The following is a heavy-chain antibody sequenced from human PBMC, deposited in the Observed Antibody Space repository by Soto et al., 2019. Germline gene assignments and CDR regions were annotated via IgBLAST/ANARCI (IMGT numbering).Heavy chain of an antibody. D-gene: IGHD4-17*01. J-gene: IGHJ5*02. CDR1: GGTFSSYT. CDR2: IIPILGIA. Sequence: QVQLVQSGAEVKKPGSSVKVSCKASGGTFSSYTISWVRQAPGQGLEWMGRIIPILGIANYEQKFQGRVTITAEKSTSTAYMELSSLRSEDTAVYYCARVNNYGGNSGGWFDPWGQGTLVTVSS. V-gene: IGHV1-69*02. CDR3: ARVNNYGGNSGGWFDP.